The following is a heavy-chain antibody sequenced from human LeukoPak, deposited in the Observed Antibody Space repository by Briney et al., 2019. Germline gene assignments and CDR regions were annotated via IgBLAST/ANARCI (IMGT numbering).Heavy chain of an antibody. Sequence: GGSLRLSCAASGFTFSSYGMHWVRQAPGKGLVWVSRINGDGSSTSYADSVKGRFTISRDNAKNTLYLQMNSLRAEDTAVYYCARRGPSMVRGVRWGYFDYWGQGTLVTVSS. D-gene: IGHD3-10*01. CDR1: GFTFSSYG. J-gene: IGHJ4*02. CDR3: ARRGPSMVRGVRWGYFDY. V-gene: IGHV3-74*01. CDR2: INGDGSST.